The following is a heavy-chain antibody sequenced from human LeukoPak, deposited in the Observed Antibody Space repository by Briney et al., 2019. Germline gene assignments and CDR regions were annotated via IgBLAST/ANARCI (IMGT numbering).Heavy chain of an antibody. D-gene: IGHD3-10*01. J-gene: IGHJ4*02. CDR2: IIPIFGTA. CDR1: GGTFSSYA. CDR3: ARAVFYGSGSYYNEFGYFDY. Sequence: GASVKVSCKASGGTFSSYANSWVRQAPGQGLEWMGGIIPIFGTANYAQKFQGRVTITADESTSTAYMELSSLRSEDTAVYYCARAVFYGSGSYYNEFGYFDYWGQGTLVTVSS. V-gene: IGHV1-69*13.